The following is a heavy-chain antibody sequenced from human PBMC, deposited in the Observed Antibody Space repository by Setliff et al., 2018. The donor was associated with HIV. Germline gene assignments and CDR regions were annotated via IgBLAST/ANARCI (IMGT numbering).Heavy chain of an antibody. J-gene: IGHJ4*02. V-gene: IGHV1-2*06. Sequence: ASVKVSCKALGFLVTGYNVHWVRQAPGHGPEWLGRINPNNGSTYYADSVKGRFTISRDNSKSTVYLQMGSLRAEDMAVYYCARVRVAAVAPYFDFWGQGALVTVSS. CDR1: GFLVTGYN. D-gene: IGHD6-13*01. CDR3: ARVRVAAVAPYFDF. CDR2: INPNNGST.